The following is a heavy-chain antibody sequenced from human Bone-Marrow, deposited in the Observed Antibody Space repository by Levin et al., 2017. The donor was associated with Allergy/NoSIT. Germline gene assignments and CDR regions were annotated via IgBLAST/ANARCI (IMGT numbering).Heavy chain of an antibody. Sequence: GESLKISCKASGYSLTSNWIGWVRQMPGKGLEWMGIIYPDDSDTKYSPSFEGQVTISADKSITTAYLQWSSLKASDTAIYYCARDYYGSGSYYGDFDYWGQGTLVTVSS. CDR3: ARDYYGSGSYYGDFDY. CDR1: GYSLTSNW. D-gene: IGHD3-10*01. CDR2: IYPDDSDT. J-gene: IGHJ4*02. V-gene: IGHV5-51*01.